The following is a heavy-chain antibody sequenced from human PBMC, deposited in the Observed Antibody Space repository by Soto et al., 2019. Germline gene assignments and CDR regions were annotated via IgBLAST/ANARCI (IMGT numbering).Heavy chain of an antibody. J-gene: IGHJ2*01. CDR2: ISAYNGNT. V-gene: IGHV1-18*01. CDR3: ARALYEYGDYVGWYFDL. Sequence: QVQLVQSGAEVKKPGASVKVSCKASGYTFTSYGISWVRQAPGQGLEWMGWISAYNGNTNYAQKLQGRVTMTTDTSTRPAYVELRSLRSDDTAVYYCARALYEYGDYVGWYFDLWGRGTLVTVSS. CDR1: GYTFTSYG. D-gene: IGHD4-17*01.